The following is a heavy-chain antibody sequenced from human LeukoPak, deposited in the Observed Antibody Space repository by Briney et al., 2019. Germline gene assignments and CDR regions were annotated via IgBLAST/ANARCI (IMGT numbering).Heavy chain of an antibody. CDR3: AKDRREYPDYYFDY. D-gene: IGHD2/OR15-2a*01. V-gene: IGHV3-23*03. CDR1: GFTFSSYA. J-gene: IGHJ4*02. Sequence: GGSLRLSCAASGFTFSSYAMSWVRQAPGKGLEWVSVIYSGGSTYYADSVKGRFTISRDNSKNTLYLQMNSLRAEDTAVYYCAKDRREYPDYYFDYWGQGTLVTVSS. CDR2: IYSGGST.